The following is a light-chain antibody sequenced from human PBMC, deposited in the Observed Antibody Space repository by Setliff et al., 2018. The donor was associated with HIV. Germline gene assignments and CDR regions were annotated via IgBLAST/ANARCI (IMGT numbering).Light chain of an antibody. J-gene: IGLJ1*01. V-gene: IGLV2-23*02. CDR3: CSYGGYNTFYV. Sequence: ALTQPASVSGSPGQSITISCTGTSNDVGVFKLVSWYQQYPGKAPKLLIYEVTKRPSGVSIRFSGSKSGNTASLTISGLQAEDEADYYCCSYGGYNTFYVFGSGTKVTVL. CDR1: SNDVGVFKL. CDR2: EVT.